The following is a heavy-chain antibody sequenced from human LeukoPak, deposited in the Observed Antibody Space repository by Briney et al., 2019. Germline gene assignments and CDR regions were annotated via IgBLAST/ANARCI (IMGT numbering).Heavy chain of an antibody. CDR1: GFTFSSYW. D-gene: IGHD2-2*01. CDR3: ARDSYYCSSTSCVWFDP. J-gene: IGHJ5*02. V-gene: IGHV3-7*01. CDR2: IKQDGSEK. Sequence: GGSLGLSCAASGFTFSSYWMSWVRQAPGKGLEWVANIKQDGSEKYYVDSVKGRFTISRDNAKNSLYLQMNSLRAEDTAVYYCARDSYYCSSTSCVWFDPWGQGTLVTVSS.